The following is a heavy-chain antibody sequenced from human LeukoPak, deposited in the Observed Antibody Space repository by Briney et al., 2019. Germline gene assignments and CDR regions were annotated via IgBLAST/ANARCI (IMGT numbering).Heavy chain of an antibody. CDR1: GYTFTSYA. J-gene: IGHJ4*02. Sequence: ASVKVSCKASGYTFTSYAMNWVRQAPGQGLGWMGWINTNTGNPTYAQGFTGRFVFSLDTSVSTAYLQISSLKAEDTAVYYCASIDYDILTGFPAFDYWGQGTLVTVSS. CDR2: INTNTGNP. D-gene: IGHD3-9*01. CDR3: ASIDYDILTGFPAFDY. V-gene: IGHV7-4-1*02.